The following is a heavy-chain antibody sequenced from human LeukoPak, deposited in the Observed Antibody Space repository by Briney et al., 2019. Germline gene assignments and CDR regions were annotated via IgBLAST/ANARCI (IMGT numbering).Heavy chain of an antibody. D-gene: IGHD3-10*01. CDR3: ARPAVLTHRITMVRGVKNWFDP. CDR1: GGSFSGYY. Sequence: KPSETLSLTCAVYGGSFSGYYWSWIRQPPGKGLEWIGEINHSGSTNYNPSLKSRVTISVDTSKNQFSLKLSSVTAADTAVYYCARPAVLTHRITMVRGVKNWFDPWGQGTLVTVSS. V-gene: IGHV4-34*01. CDR2: INHSGST. J-gene: IGHJ5*02.